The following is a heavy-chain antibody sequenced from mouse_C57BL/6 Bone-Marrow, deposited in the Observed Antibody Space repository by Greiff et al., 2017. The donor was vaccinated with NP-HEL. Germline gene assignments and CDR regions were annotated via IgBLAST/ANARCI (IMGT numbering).Heavy chain of an antibody. CDR2: IYPRSGNT. J-gene: IGHJ2*01. D-gene: IGHD1-1*01. Sequence: QVQLQQSGAELARPGASVKLSCTASGYTFTSYGISWVKQRTGQGLEWIGEIYPRSGNTYYNEKFKGKATLTADKSSSTAYMELRSLTSEDSAVYFCARWGYGSSYGYFDYWGQGTTLTVSS. CDR1: GYTFTSYG. V-gene: IGHV1-81*01. CDR3: ARWGYGSSYGYFDY.